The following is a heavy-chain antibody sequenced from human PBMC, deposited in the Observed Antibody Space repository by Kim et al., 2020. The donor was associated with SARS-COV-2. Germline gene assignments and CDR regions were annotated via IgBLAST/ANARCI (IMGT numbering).Heavy chain of an antibody. D-gene: IGHD3-16*01. CDR1: GYTFTSYD. CDR3: AREKTYYDYVWGSSTYYGMGV. Sequence: ASVKVSCKASGYTFTSYDINWVRQATGQGLEWMGWMNPNSGNTGYAQKFQGRVTMTRNTSISTAYMELSSLRSEDTAVYYCAREKTYYDYVWGSSTYYGMGVWGQGTTVTVSS. V-gene: IGHV1-8*01. CDR2: MNPNSGNT. J-gene: IGHJ6*02.